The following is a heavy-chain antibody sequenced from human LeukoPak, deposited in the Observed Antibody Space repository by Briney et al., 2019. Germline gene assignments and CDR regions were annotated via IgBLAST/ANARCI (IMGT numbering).Heavy chain of an antibody. CDR1: GGTFSSYT. V-gene: IGHV1-69*02. D-gene: IGHD3-22*01. Sequence: GASVKVSCKASGGTFSSYTISWVRQAPGQGLEWMGRIIPILGIANYTQKFQGRVTITADKSTSTAYMELSSLRSEDTAVYYCARVKDYYALRDWGLGTLVTVSS. CDR3: ARVKDYYALRD. CDR2: IIPILGIA. J-gene: IGHJ4*02.